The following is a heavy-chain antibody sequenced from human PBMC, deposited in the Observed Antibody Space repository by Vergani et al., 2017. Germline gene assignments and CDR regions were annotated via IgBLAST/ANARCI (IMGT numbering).Heavy chain of an antibody. CDR1: GYTFTDYF. CDR2: INPTSGGT. Sequence: QVQLVQSGAEVKKPGASVKVSCKASGYTFTDYFMHWVRQAPGQGLEWMGWINPTSGGTNYAQKFQGRVTMTRDTSISTAYMDMSNMRSDDTAVYYCARVGTSSNRYYFDYWGQGTLVTVSS. V-gene: IGHV1-2*02. D-gene: IGHD2-2*01. J-gene: IGHJ4*02. CDR3: ARVGTSSNRYYFDY.